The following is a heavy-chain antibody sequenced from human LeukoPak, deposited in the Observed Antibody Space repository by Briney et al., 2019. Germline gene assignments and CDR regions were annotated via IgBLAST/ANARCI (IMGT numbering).Heavy chain of an antibody. CDR3: ARGRTYYDYVWGSYRYGLPDY. V-gene: IGHV4-59*01. J-gene: IGHJ4*02. D-gene: IGHD3-16*02. Sequence: SETLSLTCTVSGGSISSYYWSWIRQPPGKGLEWIGYIYYSGSTNYNPSLKSRVTISVDTSKNQFSLKLSSVTAADTAVYYCARGRTYYDYVWGSYRYGLPDYWGQGTLVTVSS. CDR1: GGSISSYY. CDR2: IYYSGST.